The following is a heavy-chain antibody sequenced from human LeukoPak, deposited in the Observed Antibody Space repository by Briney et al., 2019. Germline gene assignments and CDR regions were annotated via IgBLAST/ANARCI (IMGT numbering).Heavy chain of an antibody. V-gene: IGHV3-48*03. Sequence: GGSLRLSCVASGFSFSSYEVNWVRQAPGKGLEWVSFIGLSSRTMYYADSVKGRFTISRDDAKNSLYLQMNSLSDEDTAVYYCARDYAYAFDIGGQGTMVTVSS. D-gene: IGHD2-2*01. CDR2: IGLSSRTM. CDR1: GFSFSSYE. J-gene: IGHJ3*02. CDR3: ARDYAYAFDI.